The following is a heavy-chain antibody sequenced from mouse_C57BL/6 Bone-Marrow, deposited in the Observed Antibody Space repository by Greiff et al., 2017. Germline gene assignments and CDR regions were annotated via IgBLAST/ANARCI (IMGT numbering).Heavy chain of an antibody. V-gene: IGHV1-42*01. CDR1: GYSFTGYY. Sequence: VQLQQSGPELVKPGASVKISCKASGYSFTGYYMNWVKQSPEKSLEWIGEINPSTGGTTYNQKFKAKATLTVDKSSSTAYMQLKSLTSEDSAVYYCARDRYDYEGGYWGQGTTLTVSS. CDR3: ARDRYDYEGGY. J-gene: IGHJ2*01. CDR2: INPSTGGT. D-gene: IGHD2-4*01.